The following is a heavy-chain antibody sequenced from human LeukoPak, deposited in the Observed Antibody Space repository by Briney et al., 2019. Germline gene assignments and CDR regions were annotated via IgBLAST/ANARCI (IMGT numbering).Heavy chain of an antibody. CDR3: ARDQYGDYFDY. V-gene: IGHV6-1*01. CDR2: TYYKSKWYN. J-gene: IGHJ4*02. Sequence: SQTVSLTCAISGDCVSSNSAAWNWLRQSPSRALECLGRTYYKSKWYNDYAVSVKSRITIKPNTPKNQFSLQVNSVNPGDTAVYYCARDQYGDYFDYWGQGTLVTVSS. CDR1: GDCVSSNSAA. D-gene: IGHD4-17*01.